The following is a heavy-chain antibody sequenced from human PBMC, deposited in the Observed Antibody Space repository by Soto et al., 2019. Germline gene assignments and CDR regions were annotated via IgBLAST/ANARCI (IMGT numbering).Heavy chain of an antibody. Sequence: ASVKVSCKASGYTFTSYDINWVRQATGQGLEWMGWMNPNSGNTGYAQKFQGRVTMTRNTSISTAYMELSSLRSEDTAVYYCARASDCSSTSCYYFDYWGQGTLGTVSS. CDR1: GYTFTSYD. V-gene: IGHV1-8*02. D-gene: IGHD2-2*01. CDR3: ARASDCSSTSCYYFDY. J-gene: IGHJ4*02. CDR2: MNPNSGNT.